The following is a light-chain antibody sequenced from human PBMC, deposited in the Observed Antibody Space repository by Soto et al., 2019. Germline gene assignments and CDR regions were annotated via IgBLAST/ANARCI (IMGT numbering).Light chain of an antibody. CDR3: QQSYSTPWK. Sequence: DIQMTQSPSSLSASVGDRVTITCRASQSISSYLNWYQQKPGKAPKLLIYAASSLQSGVPSRFSGSGSGTDFTLTISSLQPEDFATYYCQQSYSTPWKLGQGNKVEIK. J-gene: IGKJ1*01. CDR2: AAS. CDR1: QSISSY. V-gene: IGKV1-39*01.